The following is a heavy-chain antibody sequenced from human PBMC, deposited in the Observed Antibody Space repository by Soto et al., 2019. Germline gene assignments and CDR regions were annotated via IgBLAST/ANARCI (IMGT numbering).Heavy chain of an antibody. CDR3: ASVTFGGVVLAH. CDR1: SASFSKYY. Sequence: LSLTCTVSSASFSKYYWSWIRQPPGKGLEWIGYIYFNGNTNYNPSLKRRVTISIDTSKKQISLNLTSVTDADTAVYYCASVTFGGVVLAHWGQGTMVTVSS. D-gene: IGHD3-16*01. J-gene: IGHJ4*02. V-gene: IGHV4-59*01. CDR2: IYFNGNT.